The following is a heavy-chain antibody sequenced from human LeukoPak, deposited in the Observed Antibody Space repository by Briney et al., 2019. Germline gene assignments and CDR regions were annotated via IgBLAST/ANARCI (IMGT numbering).Heavy chain of an antibody. CDR1: SGSFSNYY. Sequence: SETLSLTCTVSSGSFSNYYWSWIRQPPGKGLEWIGDVYYSGSTNYNPSLKSRVTISVDTSNKQFSLRLSSVTTADTALYYCAGGALRGDNGAYGMDVGGRETTVTVS. J-gene: IGHJ6*04. CDR3: AGGALRGDNGAYGMDV. V-gene: IGHV4-59*12. D-gene: IGHD3-16*01. CDR2: VYYSGST.